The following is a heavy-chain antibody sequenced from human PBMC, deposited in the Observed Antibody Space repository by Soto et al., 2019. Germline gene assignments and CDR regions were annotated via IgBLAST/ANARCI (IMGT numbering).Heavy chain of an antibody. V-gene: IGHV1-3*01. CDR1: GYTFTSYA. CDR3: ARNVVGTYHFDY. CDR2: IHAGNGNT. D-gene: IGHD2-21*01. J-gene: IGHJ4*02. Sequence: QVQLEQSGAEVKKPGASVKVSCKASGYTFTSYAMHWVRQAPGQRLEWMGWIHAGNGNTKYSQNFQGRVTITRDTYASTAYMELSSLRSEDTAVYYCARNVVGTYHFDYWGQGTLVTVSS.